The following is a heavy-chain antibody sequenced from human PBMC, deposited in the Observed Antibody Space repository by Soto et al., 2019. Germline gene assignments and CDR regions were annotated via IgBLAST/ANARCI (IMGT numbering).Heavy chain of an antibody. V-gene: IGHV3-30*18. J-gene: IGHJ3*02. Sequence: GGSLRLSCAASGFTFSSYGMHWVRQAPGKGLEWVAVISYDGSNKYYADSVKGRFTISRDNSKNTLYLQMNSLRAEDTAVYYCAKDRLVTMIVVVPTHAFDIWGQGTMVTVSS. D-gene: IGHD3-22*01. CDR1: GFTFSSYG. CDR3: AKDRLVTMIVVVPTHAFDI. CDR2: ISYDGSNK.